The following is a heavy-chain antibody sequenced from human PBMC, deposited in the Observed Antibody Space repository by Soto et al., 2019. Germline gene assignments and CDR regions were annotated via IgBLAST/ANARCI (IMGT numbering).Heavy chain of an antibody. CDR1: GFTFSSYE. J-gene: IGHJ4*02. V-gene: IGHV3-48*03. CDR2: ISSTGSGT. CDR3: VRDLHEPLAPDALRVAN. Sequence: EMQLVESGGGLVQPGGSLRLSCAASGFTFSSYEMHWVRQAPGKGLERISYISSTGSGTLYADSVRGRFTMSRDNTKNSVSLQMSSLRAEDTTVYYCVRDLHEPLAPDALRVANWGQGNQVTVSS. D-gene: IGHD2-8*02.